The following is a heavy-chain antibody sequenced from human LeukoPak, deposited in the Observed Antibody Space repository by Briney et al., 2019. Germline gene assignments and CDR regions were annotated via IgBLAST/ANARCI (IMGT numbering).Heavy chain of an antibody. CDR3: ARTQTATYYYGSGSYYNPVGY. CDR2: ISYDGSNK. D-gene: IGHD3-10*01. CDR1: GFTFSDSA. J-gene: IGHJ4*02. Sequence: PGGSLRLSCAASGFTFSDSAMTWVRQAPGKGLEWVAVISYDGSNKYYADSVKGRFTISRDNSKNTLYLQMNSLRAEDTAVYYCARTQTATYYYGSGSYYNPVGYWGQGTLVTVSP. V-gene: IGHV3-30-3*01.